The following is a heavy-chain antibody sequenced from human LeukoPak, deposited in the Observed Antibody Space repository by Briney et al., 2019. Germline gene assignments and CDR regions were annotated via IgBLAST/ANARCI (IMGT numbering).Heavy chain of an antibody. CDR1: GGTFSSYA. CDR2: IIPIFGTA. Sequence: GASVKVSCKAYGGTFSSYAISWVRQAPGQGLEWMGGIIPIFGTANYAHKFKGGVTITTDESTSTAYMALSSLRSEVRAVYACARDQGGYYDSSGYFDYWGQGTLVTVSS. J-gene: IGHJ4*02. V-gene: IGHV1-69*05. D-gene: IGHD3-22*01. CDR3: ARDQGGYYDSSGYFDY.